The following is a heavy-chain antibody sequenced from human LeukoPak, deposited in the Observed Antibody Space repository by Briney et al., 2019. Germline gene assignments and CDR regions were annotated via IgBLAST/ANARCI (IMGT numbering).Heavy chain of an antibody. CDR3: TTEGGDYVWGSYRYHFDY. CDR2: IKSKTDGGTT. J-gene: IGHJ4*02. Sequence: GGSLRLSCAASGFTFSNAWMSWVRQAPEKGLEWVGRIKSKTDGGTTDYAAPVKGRFTISRDDSKNTLYLQTNSLKTEDTAVYYCTTEGGDYVWGSYRYHFDYWGQGTLVTVSS. D-gene: IGHD3-16*02. CDR1: GFTFSNAW. V-gene: IGHV3-15*01.